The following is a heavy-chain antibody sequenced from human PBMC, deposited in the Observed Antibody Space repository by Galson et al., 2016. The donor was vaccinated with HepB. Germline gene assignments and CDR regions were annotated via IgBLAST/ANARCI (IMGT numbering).Heavy chain of an antibody. D-gene: IGHD2-21*02. Sequence: PGQGLEWMGGLIPLIGTANYAQKFRGRVTITADESTTTAYMELRGLRSDDTAVYYCAREYIVVVTAAPYYYHYGMDVWGQGTTVTVSS. CDR2: LIPLIGTA. J-gene: IGHJ6*02. CDR3: AREYIVVVTAAPYYYHYGMDV. V-gene: IGHV1-69*01.